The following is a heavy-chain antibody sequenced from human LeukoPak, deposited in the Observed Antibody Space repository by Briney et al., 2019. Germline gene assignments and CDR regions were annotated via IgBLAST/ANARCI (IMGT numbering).Heavy chain of an antibody. J-gene: IGHJ4*02. V-gene: IGHV3-30*04. Sequence: GGSLRLSCAASGFTFSSYAMHWVRQAPGKGLEWVAVISYDGSNKYYADSVKGRFTISRDNAKNSLYLQMNSLRAEDTAVYYCARGYSSSSFDLGYWGQGTLVTVSS. CDR1: GFTFSSYA. D-gene: IGHD6-6*01. CDR3: ARGYSSSSFDLGY. CDR2: ISYDGSNK.